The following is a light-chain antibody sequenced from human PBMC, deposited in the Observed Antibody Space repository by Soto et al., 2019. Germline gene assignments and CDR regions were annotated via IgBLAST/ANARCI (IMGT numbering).Light chain of an antibody. CDR3: CSYTDSRTHI. CDR2: EVS. CDR1: SSDVGGYNY. J-gene: IGLJ1*01. Sequence: SVLTQPASVSGSPGQSITIACTGTSSDVGGYNYVFWYQQHPGKAPNLIIFEVSYRPSAVSNRFSASKSVDTASLTISGLQADGEADYYCCSYTDSRTHIFGSGTKV. V-gene: IGLV2-14*01.